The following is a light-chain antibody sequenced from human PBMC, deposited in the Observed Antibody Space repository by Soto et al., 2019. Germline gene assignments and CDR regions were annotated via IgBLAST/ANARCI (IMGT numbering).Light chain of an antibody. CDR3: SSYTTSSARV. CDR2: DVS. CDR1: SCDIGGYNS. Sequence: QSALTQPASVSGSPGQSITISCSGTSCDIGGYNSVSWYQQHPGKAPQLIIYDVSYRPSGISSRFSGSKSGNTASLTISGLQAADEADYYCSSYTTSSARVFGGGTKVTVL. J-gene: IGLJ2*01. V-gene: IGLV2-14*01.